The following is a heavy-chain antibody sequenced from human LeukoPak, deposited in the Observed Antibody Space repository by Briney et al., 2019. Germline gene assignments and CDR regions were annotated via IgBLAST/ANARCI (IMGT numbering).Heavy chain of an antibody. Sequence: PSETLSLTCTVSGGSISSYYWSWIRQPPGEALQWIGYIFFTGNTNYNPSLRSRVTISIDTSKNQFSLKLSSVTAADTAVYYCARGPPKEGERLWFDPWGQGTLVTVSS. CDR2: IFFTGNT. J-gene: IGHJ5*02. D-gene: IGHD1-1*01. CDR3: ARGPPKEGERLWFDP. V-gene: IGHV4-59*01. CDR1: GGSISSYY.